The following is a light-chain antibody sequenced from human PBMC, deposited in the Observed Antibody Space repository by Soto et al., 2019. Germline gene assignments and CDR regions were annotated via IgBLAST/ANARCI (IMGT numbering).Light chain of an antibody. CDR1: SSDVGGYKF. J-gene: IGLJ2*01. Sequence: QSALTQPASVSGSPGQSITIFCTGTSSDVGGYKFVSWYQQHPGKAPKLMIYEVTDRPSGVSDRFSGSKSGNTASLTISGLQAEDEADYYCSSYSYNNTLLFGGGTKLT. CDR3: SSYSYNNTLL. V-gene: IGLV2-14*01. CDR2: EVT.